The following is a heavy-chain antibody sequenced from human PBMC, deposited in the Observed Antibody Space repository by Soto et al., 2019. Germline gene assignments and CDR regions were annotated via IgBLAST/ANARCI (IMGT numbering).Heavy chain of an antibody. D-gene: IGHD4-17*01. CDR2: IYYSENT. Sequence: PSETLSLTCTVSGGSISSSSYCWGWIRQPPGKGLEWIGNIYYSENTYYNPSLKSRVTISVDTSKNQFSLRLTSVTAADTAVYYCATHPPYGPLDHWGQGTLVTVSS. V-gene: IGHV4-39*01. J-gene: IGHJ4*02. CDR1: GGSISSSSYC. CDR3: ATHPPYGPLDH.